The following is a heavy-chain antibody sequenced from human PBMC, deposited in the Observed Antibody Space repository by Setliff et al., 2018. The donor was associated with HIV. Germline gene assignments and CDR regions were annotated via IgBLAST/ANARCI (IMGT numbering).Heavy chain of an antibody. CDR2: TVIDGTYT. J-gene: IGHJ4*02. D-gene: IGHD1-26*01. Sequence: SLRLSCSVSGFTFSSHGMHWVRQTPGKGLEWVAFTVIDGTYTFYAESVKGRFTISRDNAKSTLYLQMNSLSPDDTAVYYCVKDPREGAGYFDYWGQGTQVTVSS. CDR3: VKDPREGAGYFDY. V-gene: IGHV3-30*02. CDR1: GFTFSSHG.